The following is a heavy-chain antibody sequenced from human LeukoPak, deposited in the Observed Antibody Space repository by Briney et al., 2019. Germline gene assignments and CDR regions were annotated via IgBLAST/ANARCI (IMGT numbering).Heavy chain of an antibody. V-gene: IGHV3-7*02. CDR3: AIWGADQNY. J-gene: IGHJ4*02. CDR2: INPDGGEE. D-gene: IGHD3-16*01. Sequence: GGSLRRSCAVSGLTLSNYWMNWVRQAPGKGLEWVANINPDGGEERYVDSVKGRFVISRDNAKNSLYLQMNSLRAEDTAVYYCAIWGADQNYWGQGTLVTVSS. CDR1: GLTLSNYW.